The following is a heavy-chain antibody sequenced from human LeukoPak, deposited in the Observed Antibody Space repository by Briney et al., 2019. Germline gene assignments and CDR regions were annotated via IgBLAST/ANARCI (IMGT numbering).Heavy chain of an antibody. V-gene: IGHV3-53*01. CDR2: LYSGGTT. CDR1: VFTVSSNY. J-gene: IGHJ4*01. D-gene: IGHD4-23*01. Sequence: GGSLRLSCAASVFTVSSNYMTWVRQAPGKGLEWVSSLYSGGTTYYADSMKGRFTISRDNSKNTLYLQMNSLRAEDTAVYYCARANVGGYSGFDYWGNGTIVTVSS. CDR3: ARANVGGYSGFDY.